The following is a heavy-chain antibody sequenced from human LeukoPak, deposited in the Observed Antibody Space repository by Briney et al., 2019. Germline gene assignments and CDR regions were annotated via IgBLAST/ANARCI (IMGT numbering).Heavy chain of an antibody. CDR2: IYSGGST. Sequence: GGSLRLSCAASGFTVSSNYMSWVRQAPGKGLEWVSVIYSGGSTYYADSVKGRFTISRGNSKNTLYLQMNSLRAEDTAVYYCASQRYSSSWYGRWYNYYYYYMDVWGKGTTVTVSS. J-gene: IGHJ6*03. D-gene: IGHD6-13*01. CDR3: ASQRYSSSWYGRWYNYYYYYMDV. V-gene: IGHV3-53*01. CDR1: GFTVSSNY.